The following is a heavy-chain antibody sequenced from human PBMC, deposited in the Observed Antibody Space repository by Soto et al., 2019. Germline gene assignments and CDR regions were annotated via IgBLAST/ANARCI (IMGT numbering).Heavy chain of an antibody. CDR3: ARSYYYDSSGWAFDY. Sequence: QVQLVQSGAEVKKPGASVKVSCKASGYTFTSYYMHWVRQAPGQGLEWMGIINPSGGSTSYAQKFQGRVTMTRDTSTSTVYMELSSLRSEDTAVYDCARSYYYDSSGWAFDYWGQGTLVTVSS. CDR2: INPSGGST. D-gene: IGHD3-22*01. V-gene: IGHV1-46*01. J-gene: IGHJ4*02. CDR1: GYTFTSYY.